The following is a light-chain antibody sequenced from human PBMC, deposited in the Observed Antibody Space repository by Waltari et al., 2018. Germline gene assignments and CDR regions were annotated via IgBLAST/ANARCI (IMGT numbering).Light chain of an antibody. Sequence: DIVMTKSPDSLAVSLGERATINCKSSQSVLSSSNNKNYLGWYQQKPGQHPKLLISWASTRESGVPDRFSGSGSGTDFTLTISGLQAEDVAVYYCQQCYSFPYTFGQGTKLEIK. CDR3: QQCYSFPYT. J-gene: IGKJ2*01. V-gene: IGKV4-1*01. CDR1: QSVLSSSNNKNY. CDR2: WAS.